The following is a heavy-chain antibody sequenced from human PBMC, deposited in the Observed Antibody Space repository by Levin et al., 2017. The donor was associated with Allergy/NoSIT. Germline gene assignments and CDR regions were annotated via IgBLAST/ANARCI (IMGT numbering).Heavy chain of an antibody. CDR2: IYWDDDE. V-gene: IGHV2-5*02. Sequence: SGPTLVKPTHTLTLTCTFSGFSFTTSQVGVGWIRQAPGKALEWLALIYWDDDERYSPSLKSRLTITKDTSKNQVVLTMTNMEPVDTGTYYCARVFVYANEAFDYWGQGTLVTVSS. D-gene: IGHD2-8*01. CDR3: ARVFVYANEAFDY. CDR1: GFSFTTSQVG. J-gene: IGHJ4*02.